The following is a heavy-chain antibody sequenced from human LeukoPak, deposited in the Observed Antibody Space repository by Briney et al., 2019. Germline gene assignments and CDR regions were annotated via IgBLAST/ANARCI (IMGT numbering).Heavy chain of an antibody. CDR1: GDSVSSNSAT. D-gene: IGHD1-26*01. CDR3: ARVSSPWSPRDAFDI. V-gene: IGHV6-1*01. Sequence: SQTLSLTCAISGDSVSSNSATWNRIRQSPSRGLEWLGRTCYKSKWYNDYAVSVKSRITINSDTSKNQFSLQLNSVTPEDTAVYYCARVSSPWSPRDAFDIWGQGTMVTVSS. CDR2: TCYKSKWYN. J-gene: IGHJ3*02.